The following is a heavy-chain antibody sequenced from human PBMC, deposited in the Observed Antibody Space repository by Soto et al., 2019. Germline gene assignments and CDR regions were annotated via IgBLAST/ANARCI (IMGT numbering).Heavy chain of an antibody. J-gene: IGHJ6*02. Sequence: SETLSLTCAVYGGSFSGYYWSWIRQPPGKGLEWIGEINHSGSTNYNPSLKSRVTISVDTSKNQFSLKLSSVTAADTAVYYCARWLGAYYYYDMDVWGQGTTVTVSS. CDR2: INHSGST. V-gene: IGHV4-34*01. D-gene: IGHD3-10*01. CDR1: GGSFSGYY. CDR3: ARWLGAYYYYDMDV.